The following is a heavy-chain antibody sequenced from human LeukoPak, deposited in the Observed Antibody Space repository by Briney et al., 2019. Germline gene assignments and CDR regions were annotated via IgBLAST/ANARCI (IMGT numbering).Heavy chain of an antibody. CDR1: GYTFTGYY. CDR2: INPNSGGT. D-gene: IGHD6-19*01. J-gene: IGHJ6*02. V-gene: IGHV1-2*02. Sequence: ASVKVSCKASGYTFTGYYMHWVRQAPGQGLEWMGWINPNSGGTNYAQKFQGRVTMTRDTSFSTAYMELSRLRSDDTAVYYCARLGTLSSGWYYYYGIDVWGQGTTVTVSS. CDR3: ARLGTLSSGWYYYYGIDV.